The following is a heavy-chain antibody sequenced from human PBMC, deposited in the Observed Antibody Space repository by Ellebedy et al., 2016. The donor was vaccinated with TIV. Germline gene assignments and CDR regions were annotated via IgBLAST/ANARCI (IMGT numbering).Heavy chain of an antibody. D-gene: IGHD3-16*01. CDR2: ISESGGST. CDR1: GFTYNADA. J-gene: IGHJ4*02. V-gene: IGHV3-23*01. Sequence: GESLKISCAASGFTYNADAMSWVRQAPGKGLEWVSGISESGGSTYYANSVKGRFTISRDHAKNTLFLQMNNLRDEDTALYYCTTSTPLSSFDYVWGSWGRGTLVTVSS. CDR3: TTSTPLSSFDYVWGS.